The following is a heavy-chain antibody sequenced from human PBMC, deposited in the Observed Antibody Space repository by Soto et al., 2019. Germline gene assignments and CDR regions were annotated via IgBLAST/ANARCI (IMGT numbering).Heavy chain of an antibody. CDR2: ISANGQGI. D-gene: IGHD2-2*01. CDR3: AKDRDYPRDQFHY. V-gene: IGHV3-23*01. CDR1: GFTFSINA. Sequence: EVQLLESGGGLVQPGGSLRLSCATSGFTFSINALSWFRQAPGKGLEWVSAISANGQGIYYADSVRGRFSISRDNSRNTVFLHMDSLRAEDTAVYYCAKDRDYPRDQFHYWGQGTLVTVSS. J-gene: IGHJ4*02.